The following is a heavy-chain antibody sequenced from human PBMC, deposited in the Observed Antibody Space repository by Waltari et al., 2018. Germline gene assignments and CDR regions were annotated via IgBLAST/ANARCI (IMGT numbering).Heavy chain of an antibody. V-gene: IGHV1-3*01. D-gene: IGHD6-13*01. CDR1: GYTFTSYA. CDR3: VIAAAGTSRSNGAFDI. Sequence: QVQLVQSGAEVKKPGASVKVSCKASGYTFTSYAMHWVRQAPGQRLEWMGGINAGNGNTKYSQKFQGRVTITRDTSASTAYMELSSLRSEDTAVYYCVIAAAGTSRSNGAFDIWGQGTMVTVSS. J-gene: IGHJ3*02. CDR2: INAGNGNT.